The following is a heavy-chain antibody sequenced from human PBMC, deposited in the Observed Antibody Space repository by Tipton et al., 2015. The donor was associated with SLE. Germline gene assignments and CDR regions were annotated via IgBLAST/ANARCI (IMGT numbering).Heavy chain of an antibody. Sequence: SLRLSCAASGFTFSSYAMSWVRQAPGKGLEWVSVIYSGGSTYYADSVKGRFTISRDNSKNTLYLQMSSLRADDTAVYYCARDRHSGSYQGAFDIWGQGTMVTVSS. CDR2: IYSGGST. V-gene: IGHV3-23*03. CDR3: ARDRHSGSYQGAFDI. CDR1: GFTFSSYA. D-gene: IGHD1-26*01. J-gene: IGHJ3*02.